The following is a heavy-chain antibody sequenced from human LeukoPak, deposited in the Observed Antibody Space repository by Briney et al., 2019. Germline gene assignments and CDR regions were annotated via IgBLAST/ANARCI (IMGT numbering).Heavy chain of an antibody. J-gene: IGHJ4*02. Sequence: GGSLKLSCAASGFTFSNYWMSWVRQTPGKGLEWVANIKEDGSDKYYVDSLKGRFTISRDNAKNSLYLQMNSLRAEDTAVYYCAKDRTRQAYWGQGTLVTVSS. CDR3: AKDRTRQAY. CDR1: GFTFSNYW. D-gene: IGHD3-3*01. V-gene: IGHV3-7*03. CDR2: IKEDGSDK.